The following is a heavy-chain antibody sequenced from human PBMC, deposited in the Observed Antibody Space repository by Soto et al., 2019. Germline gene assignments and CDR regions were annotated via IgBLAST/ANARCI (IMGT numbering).Heavy chain of an antibody. J-gene: IGHJ5*02. D-gene: IGHD1-1*01. Sequence: SETLSLTCTVSGASISGFYWSWIRKSAGKGLEWLGRIYATGTTDYNPSLKSRVMMSVDTSKKQFSLKLRSVTAADTAVYYCVRDGTKTLRDWFDPWGQGISVTVSS. V-gene: IGHV4-4*07. CDR1: GASISGFY. CDR3: VRDGTKTLRDWFDP. CDR2: IYATGTT.